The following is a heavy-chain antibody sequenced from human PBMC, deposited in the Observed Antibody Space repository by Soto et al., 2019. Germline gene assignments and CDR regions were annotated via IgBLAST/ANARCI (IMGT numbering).Heavy chain of an antibody. CDR1: GGSVSTVGHY. Sequence: SETLSLTCSVSGGSVSTVGHYWTWIRQPPGKGLEWIGSIYHTGSTYYSKSLRSRLTMSVDTSKSQFSLRLSSVTAADTAVYYCARATGTLRSRNCDYWGQGSLVTVSS. CDR2: IYHTGST. CDR3: ARATGTLRSRNCDY. J-gene: IGHJ4*02. V-gene: IGHV4-31*03. D-gene: IGHD1-1*01.